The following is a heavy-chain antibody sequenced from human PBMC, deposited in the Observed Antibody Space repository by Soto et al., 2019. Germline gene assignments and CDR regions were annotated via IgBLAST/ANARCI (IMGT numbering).Heavy chain of an antibody. Sequence: QVQLVQSGAEVKKPGASVKVSCKASGYTFTSNGISWVRQAPGQGLEWMGWISAYNGNTNYAQKLQGRVTMTTDTPTSTGDMERRSLRSDAPAVYYCARGMGQPLEYWGQGTLVTVSS. D-gene: IGHD3-16*01. V-gene: IGHV1-18*01. CDR1: GYTFTSNG. J-gene: IGHJ4*02. CDR3: ARGMGQPLEY. CDR2: ISAYNGNT.